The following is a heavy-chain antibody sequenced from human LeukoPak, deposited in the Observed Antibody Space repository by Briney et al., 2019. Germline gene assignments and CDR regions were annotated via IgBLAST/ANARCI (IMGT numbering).Heavy chain of an antibody. CDR2: IYYSGST. CDR3: ARVVGCSSTSCYGYYYYYYGMDV. D-gene: IGHD2-2*01. Sequence: SETLSLTCTVSGGSISSGDYYWRWIRQPPGKGLEWIGYIYYSGSTYYNPSLKSRVTISVDTSKNQFSLKLSSVTAADTAVYYCARVVGCSSTSCYGYYYYYYGMDVWGKGTTVTVSS. J-gene: IGHJ6*04. V-gene: IGHV4-30-4*01. CDR1: GGSISSGDYY.